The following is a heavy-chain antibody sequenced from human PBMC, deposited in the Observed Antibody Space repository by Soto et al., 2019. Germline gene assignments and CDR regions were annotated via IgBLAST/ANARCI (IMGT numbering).Heavy chain of an antibody. CDR2: IIPIFGTA. D-gene: IGHD3-10*01. J-gene: IGHJ4*02. CDR1: GGTFSSYA. CDR3: ARKLYGSGSYTADY. V-gene: IGHV1-69*01. Sequence: QVQLVQSGAEVQKPGSSVKVSCKASGGTFSSYAISWVRQAPGQGLEWMGGIIPIFGTANYAQKFQGRVTITADESTSTAYMELSSLRSEDTAVYYCARKLYGSGSYTADYWGQGTLVTVSS.